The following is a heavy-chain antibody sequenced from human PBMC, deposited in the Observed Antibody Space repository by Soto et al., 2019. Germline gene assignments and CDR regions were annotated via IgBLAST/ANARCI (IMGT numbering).Heavy chain of an antibody. Sequence: GGSLRLSCAASGFTFSSYGMHWVRQAPGKGLEWVAVIWYDGSNKYYADSVKGRFTISRDNFKNTLYLQMNSLRAEDTAVYYCARDSPTTDYGDYVAGAFDIWGQGTMVTVSS. D-gene: IGHD4-17*01. CDR1: GFTFSSYG. V-gene: IGHV3-33*01. J-gene: IGHJ3*02. CDR3: ARDSPTTDYGDYVAGAFDI. CDR2: IWYDGSNK.